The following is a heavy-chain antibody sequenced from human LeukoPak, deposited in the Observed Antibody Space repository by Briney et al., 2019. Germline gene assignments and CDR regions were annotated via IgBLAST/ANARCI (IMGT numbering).Heavy chain of an antibody. Sequence: GASVKVSCKASGYTFTGYYMHWVRQAPGQGLEWMGIINPSGGSTSYVQKFQGRVTMTRDTSTSTVYMELSSLRSEDTAVYYCARGSSMIGDYYYMDVWGKGTTVTISS. J-gene: IGHJ6*03. CDR1: GYTFTGYY. D-gene: IGHD3-10*02. CDR3: ARGSSMIGDYYYMDV. V-gene: IGHV1-46*01. CDR2: INPSGGST.